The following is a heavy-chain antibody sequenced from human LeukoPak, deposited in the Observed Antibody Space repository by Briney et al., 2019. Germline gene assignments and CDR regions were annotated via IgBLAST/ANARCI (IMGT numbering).Heavy chain of an antibody. D-gene: IGHD2/OR15-2a*01. V-gene: IGHV3-30*04. J-gene: IGHJ3*02. CDR2: ISYDGSNE. CDR1: GITFSSYA. Sequence: GRSLRLSCAASGITFSSYAMHWVRQAPGKGLEWVAVISYDGSNEYYAASVKGRFTISRDNSKNTLSLQMNSLRAEDTAVYYCAKVRVLSTDAFDIWGQGTMVTVSS. CDR3: AKVRVLSTDAFDI.